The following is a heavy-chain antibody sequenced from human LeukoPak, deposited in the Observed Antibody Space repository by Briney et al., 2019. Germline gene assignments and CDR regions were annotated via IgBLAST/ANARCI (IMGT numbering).Heavy chain of an antibody. D-gene: IGHD3-3*01. V-gene: IGHV3-48*03. J-gene: IGHJ4*02. CDR3: ARLTIYDDTDY. Sequence: PGGSLRLSCTGSQLIFSKYGLNWVRQSPGKGLEWISSITRSGSNIDYADSVRGRFTISRDNAKNSLFLHMNSLRVEDTAVYYRARLTIYDDTDYWGQGTLVTVSS. CDR1: QLIFSKYG. CDR2: ITRSGSNI.